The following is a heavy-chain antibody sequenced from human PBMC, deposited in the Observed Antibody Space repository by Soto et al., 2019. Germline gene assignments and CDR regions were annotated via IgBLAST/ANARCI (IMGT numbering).Heavy chain of an antibody. V-gene: IGHV5-10-1*01. CDR2: IDPSDSYT. D-gene: IGHD1-1*01. CDR3: ASNKNWNYYYGMDV. Sequence: GESLKISCKGSGYSFTSYWISWVRQVPGKGLEWMGRIDPSDSYTKYSPSFQGHVTISADKSISTAYLQWSSLKASDTAMYYCASNKNWNYYYGMDVWGQGTTVTVFS. CDR1: GYSFTSYW. J-gene: IGHJ6*02.